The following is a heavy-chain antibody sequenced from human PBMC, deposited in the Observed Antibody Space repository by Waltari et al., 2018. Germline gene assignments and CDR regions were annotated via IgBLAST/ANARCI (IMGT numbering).Heavy chain of an antibody. CDR2: IWYDGSNK. Sequence: QVQLVESGGGVVQPGRSLRLSCAASGFTFSSYGMHWVRQAPGKGLEWVAVIWYDGSNKYYADSVKGRFTISRDKSKNTLYLQMNSLRAEDTAVYYCAKGSDYGGNFCDYWGQGTLVTVSS. J-gene: IGHJ4*02. V-gene: IGHV3-33*03. CDR1: GFTFSSYG. D-gene: IGHD4-17*01. CDR3: AKGSDYGGNFCDY.